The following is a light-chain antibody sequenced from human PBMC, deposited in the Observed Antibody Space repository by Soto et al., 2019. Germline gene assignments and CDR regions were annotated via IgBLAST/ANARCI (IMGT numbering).Light chain of an antibody. CDR1: QTVSSSF. CDR2: VAS. Sequence: EIVLTQSPGTLSLSPGERATLSCRASQTVSSSFLAWYQVKPGQAPRLLVDVASNRATGISDRFSGRGSGTDFTLIISRLEPEDFAVYYCQQYGSAPWTFGQGTKVEIK. CDR3: QQYGSAPWT. J-gene: IGKJ1*01. V-gene: IGKV3-20*01.